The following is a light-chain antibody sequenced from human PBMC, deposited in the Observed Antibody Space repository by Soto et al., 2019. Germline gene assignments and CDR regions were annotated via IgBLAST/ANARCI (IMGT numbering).Light chain of an antibody. CDR2: DAS. J-gene: IGKJ1*01. V-gene: IGKV1-5*01. CDR1: QSISYW. Sequence: IQMTQSPSTLSASVGDRVTITCRASQSISYWLAWYQQKPGKAPKLLIYDASSLQSGVPSRFSGSGSGTEFTLTINSLQPDDFATYYCQQYTSYRTFGQGTKVEIK. CDR3: QQYTSYRT.